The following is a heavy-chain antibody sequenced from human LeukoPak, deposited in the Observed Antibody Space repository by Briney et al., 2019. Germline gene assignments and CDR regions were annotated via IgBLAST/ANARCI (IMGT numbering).Heavy chain of an antibody. V-gene: IGHV4-34*01. Sequence: SETLSLTCAVYGGSFSGYYWSWIRQPPGKGLEWIGEINHSGSTNYNPSLKSRVTISVDTSKNQFSLKLSSVTAADTAVYYCAREGPLRPLDYWGQGTLVTVSS. CDR1: GGSFSGYY. CDR2: INHSGST. J-gene: IGHJ4*02. D-gene: IGHD5/OR15-5a*01. CDR3: AREGPLRPLDY.